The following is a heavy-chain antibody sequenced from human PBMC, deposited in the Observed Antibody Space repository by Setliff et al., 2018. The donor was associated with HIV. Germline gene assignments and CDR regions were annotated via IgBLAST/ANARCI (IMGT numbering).Heavy chain of an antibody. CDR1: GYAFSDYS. Sequence: GASVKVSCKTSGYAFSDYSIHWVRQAPGQGLEWVGRINPDSRGTNYAQTFQGRVTMTRDTSANTAYMELSRLRSDDTAVFYCARGVKGIATTGNYYFDYWGQGTLVTVSS. V-gene: IGHV1-2*06. D-gene: IGHD6-13*01. CDR3: ARGVKGIATTGNYYFDY. CDR2: INPDSRGT. J-gene: IGHJ4*02.